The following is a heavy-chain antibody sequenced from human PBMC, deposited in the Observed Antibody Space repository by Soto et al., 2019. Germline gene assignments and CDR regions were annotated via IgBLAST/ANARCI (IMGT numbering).Heavy chain of an antibody. CDR3: ARGSRGDYVGYYYYGMDV. Sequence: GALRLSCAASGFTFSSYGMHWVRQAPGKGLEWVAVIWYDGSNKYYADSVKGRFTISRDNSKNTLYLQMNSLRAEDTAVYYCARGSRGDYVGYYYYGMDVWGQGTTVTVSS. CDR2: IWYDGSNK. D-gene: IGHD4-17*01. V-gene: IGHV3-33*01. J-gene: IGHJ6*02. CDR1: GFTFSSYG.